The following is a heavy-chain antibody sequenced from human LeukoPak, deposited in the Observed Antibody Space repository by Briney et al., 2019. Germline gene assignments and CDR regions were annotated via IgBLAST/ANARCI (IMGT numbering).Heavy chain of an antibody. Sequence: QSGGSLRLSCVASGFNFNDKAMHWVRQAPGKGLEWVSGISWNSDFIDYADSVKGRFTVSRDNAKTSLYLQMNSVRDEDTAFYYCAKTPYSSGRSPFDYWGQGTLVTVSS. D-gene: IGHD6-19*01. CDR2: ISWNSDFI. CDR3: AKTPYSSGRSPFDY. J-gene: IGHJ4*02. V-gene: IGHV3-9*01. CDR1: GFNFNDKA.